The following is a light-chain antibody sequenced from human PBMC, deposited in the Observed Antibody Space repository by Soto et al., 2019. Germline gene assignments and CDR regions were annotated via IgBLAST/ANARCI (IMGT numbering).Light chain of an antibody. CDR3: QQSYSSPRT. J-gene: IGKJ4*01. V-gene: IGKV1-39*01. CDR1: QSISKY. Sequence: DIQMTQSPSSLSASVGDRVTITCRASQSISKYLNWYQQEPGKAPKLLIYAASTLHSGVPSRFSGSGSGTDFTLTISSLQPEDVATYYCQQSYSSPRTFGGGTKVEIK. CDR2: AAS.